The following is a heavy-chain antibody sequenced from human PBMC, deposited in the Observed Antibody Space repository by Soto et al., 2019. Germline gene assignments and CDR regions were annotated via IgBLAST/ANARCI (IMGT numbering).Heavy chain of an antibody. V-gene: IGHV4-4*02. CDR1: GGSISSNNW. CDR2: IYYSGST. Sequence: QVQLQESGPGLVKPSGTLSLTCAVSGGSISSNNWLTWVRQPPGKGLEWIGEIYYSGSTTYNPSLKSRVTLAVDKSKNQFSLKLSSVTAADTAVYYCARHASGSPFGYWGQGTLVTVSS. D-gene: IGHD3-10*01. CDR3: ARHASGSPFGY. J-gene: IGHJ4*02.